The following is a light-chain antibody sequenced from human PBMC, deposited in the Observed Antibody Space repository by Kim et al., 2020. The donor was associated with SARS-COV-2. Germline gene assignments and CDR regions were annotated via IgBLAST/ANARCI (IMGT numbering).Light chain of an antibody. CDR2: QDS. CDR3: QAWDSSTEV. J-gene: IGLJ1*01. Sequence: SYELTQPPSVSVSPGQTASITCSGDKLGDKYARWYQQKPGQSPVLVIYQDSKRPSGIPERFSGSNSGNTATLTISGTQAMDEADYYCQAWDSSTEVLGTG. CDR1: KLGDKY. V-gene: IGLV3-1*01.